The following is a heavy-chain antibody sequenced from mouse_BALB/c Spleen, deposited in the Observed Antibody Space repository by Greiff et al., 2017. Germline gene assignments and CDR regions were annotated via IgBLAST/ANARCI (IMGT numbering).Heavy chain of an antibody. D-gene: IGHD1-1*01. V-gene: IGHV1-15*01. J-gene: IGHJ3*01. CDR1: GYTFTDYE. Sequence: VQLQQSGAELVRPGASVTLSCKASGYTFTDYEMHWVKQTPVQGLEWIGAIDPETGGTAYNQKFKGKATLTADKSSSTAYMELRSLTSEDSAVYYCILRGFAYWGQGTLVTVSA. CDR3: ILRGFAY. CDR2: IDPETGGT.